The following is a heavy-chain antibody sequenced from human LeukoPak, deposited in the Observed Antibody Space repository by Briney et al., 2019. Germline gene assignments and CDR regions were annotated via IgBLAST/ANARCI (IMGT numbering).Heavy chain of an antibody. CDR2: ITGSGGDA. J-gene: IGHJ4*02. D-gene: IGHD2-15*01. Sequence: GGSLRLSCAASGFTFSNYAMNWVRQAPGKGLEWVSSITGSGGDAYYADSVKGRFTISRDNSKNTLDLQMNSLRAEDTAVYYCAKGLKGCSGSSCYYFLDFWGQGALITVSS. CDR3: AKGLKGCSGSSCYYFLDF. V-gene: IGHV3-23*01. CDR1: GFTFSNYA.